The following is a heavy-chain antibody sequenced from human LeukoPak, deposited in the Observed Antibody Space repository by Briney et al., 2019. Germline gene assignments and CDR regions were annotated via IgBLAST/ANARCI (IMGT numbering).Heavy chain of an antibody. Sequence: PGGSLRPSCAASGFTFSSYAMNWVRQAPGKGLEWVSAISGSGGSTYYADSVKGRFTISRDNSKNTLYLQMNSLRAEDTAVYYCAKDQVGYCSSTSCRYYYYGMDVWGQGTTVTVSS. CDR2: ISGSGGST. D-gene: IGHD2-2*03. CDR1: GFTFSSYA. V-gene: IGHV3-23*01. J-gene: IGHJ6*02. CDR3: AKDQVGYCSSTSCRYYYYGMDV.